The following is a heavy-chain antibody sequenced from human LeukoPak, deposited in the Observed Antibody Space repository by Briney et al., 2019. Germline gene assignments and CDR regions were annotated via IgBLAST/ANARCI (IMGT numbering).Heavy chain of an antibody. CDR3: ARSYYYDSSGYYALHFGGWFDP. CDR1: GFTFSSYA. V-gene: IGHV3-74*01. Sequence: HTGGSLRLSCAASGFTFSSYAMSWVRQAPGKGLVWVSRINSDGSSTSYADSVKGRFTISRDNAKNTLYLQMNSLRAEDTAVYYCARSYYYDSSGYYALHFGGWFDPWGQGTLVTVSS. D-gene: IGHD3-22*01. J-gene: IGHJ5*02. CDR2: INSDGSST.